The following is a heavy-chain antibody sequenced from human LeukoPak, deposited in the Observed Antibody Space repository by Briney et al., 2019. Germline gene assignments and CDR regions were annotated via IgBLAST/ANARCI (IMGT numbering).Heavy chain of an antibody. CDR1: GFSLSTSGMG. J-gene: IGHJ4*02. CDR2: IYWDDDM. V-gene: IGHV2-5*02. CDR3: AHRRLPLYYFDY. Sequence: ESGPTLVNPTQTLTLTCTFSGFSLSTSGMGVGWIRQPPGKALEWLALIYWDDDMRYSPSLKSRLTITKDTSKNQVVLTLTNMDPVDTATYYCAHRRLPLYYFDYWGQGTLVTVSS.